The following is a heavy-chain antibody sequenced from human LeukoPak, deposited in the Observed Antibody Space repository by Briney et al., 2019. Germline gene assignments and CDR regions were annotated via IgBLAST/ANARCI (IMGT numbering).Heavy chain of an antibody. J-gene: IGHJ1*01. CDR3: AREESTPYDFLTVYQVGYFQH. Sequence: PGGSLRLSCAASGFTVSSNYMSWVRQAPGKGLEWVSVIYSGGSTYYADSVKGRFTISRDNSKNTLYLQMGSLRAEDMAVYYCAREESTPYDFLTVYQVGYFQHGGQAPLFTVSS. CDR2: IYSGGST. CDR1: GFTVSSNY. V-gene: IGHV3-53*05. D-gene: IGHD3-9*01.